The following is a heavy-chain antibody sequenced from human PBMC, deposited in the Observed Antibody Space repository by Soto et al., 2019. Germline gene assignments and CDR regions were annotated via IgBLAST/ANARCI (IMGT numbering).Heavy chain of an antibody. Sequence: GGSLRLSCAASGFTFSSYGMHWVRQAPGKGLEWVAVISYDGSNKYYADSVKGRFTISRDNSKNTLYLQMNSLRAEDTAVFYCAKDVVVGATTGLGDYYYYYGMDVWGQGTTVTVSS. CDR1: GFTFSSYG. CDR2: ISYDGSNK. D-gene: IGHD1-26*01. V-gene: IGHV3-30*18. CDR3: AKDVVVGATTGLGDYYYYYGMDV. J-gene: IGHJ6*02.